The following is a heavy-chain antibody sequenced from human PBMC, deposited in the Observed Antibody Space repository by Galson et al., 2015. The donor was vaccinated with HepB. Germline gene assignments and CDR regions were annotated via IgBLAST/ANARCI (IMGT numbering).Heavy chain of an antibody. J-gene: IGHJ6*02. CDR1: GYTFTSYA. CDR2: INTNTGNP. Sequence: SVKVSCKASGYTFTSYAMNWVRQAPGQGLEWMGWINTNTGNPTYAQGFTGRFVFSLDTSVSTAYLQISSLKAEDTAVYYCAGDMVRGVMGYYGMDVWGQGTTVTVSS. D-gene: IGHD3-10*01. V-gene: IGHV7-4-1*02. CDR3: AGDMVRGVMGYYGMDV.